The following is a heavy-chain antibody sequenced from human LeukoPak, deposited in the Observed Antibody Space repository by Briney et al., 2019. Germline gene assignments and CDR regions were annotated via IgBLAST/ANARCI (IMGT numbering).Heavy chain of an antibody. V-gene: IGHV3-30*18. J-gene: IGHJ4*02. Sequence: PGGSLRLSCVASGFTFSAYGMHWVRQAPGKGLEWVAAISYDESNKYYADSVKGRFTISRDNSKNTLYLQMNSLRAEDTAVYYCAKDQGLVGAHPFDYWGQGTLVTVSS. D-gene: IGHD1-26*01. CDR2: ISYDESNK. CDR1: GFTFSAYG. CDR3: AKDQGLVGAHPFDY.